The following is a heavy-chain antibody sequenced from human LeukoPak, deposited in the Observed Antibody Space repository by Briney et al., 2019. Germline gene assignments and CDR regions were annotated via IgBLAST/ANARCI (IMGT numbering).Heavy chain of an antibody. J-gene: IGHJ4*02. D-gene: IGHD3-22*01. CDR2: INHSGST. V-gene: IGHV4-34*01. CDR1: GGSVSSYY. Sequence: SETLSLTCTVSGGSVSSYYWNWIRQPPGKGLEWIGEINHSGSTNYNPSLKSRVTISVDTSKNQFSLKLSSVTAADTAVYYCARLASSGYPRYWGQGTLVTVSS. CDR3: ARLASSGYPRY.